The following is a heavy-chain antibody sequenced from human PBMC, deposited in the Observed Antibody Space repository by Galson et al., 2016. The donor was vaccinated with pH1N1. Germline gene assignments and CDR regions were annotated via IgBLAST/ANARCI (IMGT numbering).Heavy chain of an antibody. CDR1: GFTFSSYE. Sequence: SLRLSCAASGFTFSSYEMNWVRQAPGKGLEWVSYISSSGSTIYYADSVKGRFTISRDNAKNSLYLQMNSPRAEDTAVYYCARERGRHIVVVTAALFDYWGQGTLVTVSS. J-gene: IGHJ4*02. CDR3: ARERGRHIVVVTAALFDY. D-gene: IGHD2-21*02. CDR2: ISSSGSTI. V-gene: IGHV3-48*03.